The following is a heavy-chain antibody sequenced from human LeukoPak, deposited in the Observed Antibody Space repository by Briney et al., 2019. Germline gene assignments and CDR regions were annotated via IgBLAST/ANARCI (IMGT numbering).Heavy chain of an antibody. J-gene: IGHJ6*02. V-gene: IGHV3-48*02. Sequence: GGSLRLSCAASGFTFSRYNMNWVRQAPGKGLEWISEISGRSDTIYYADSVKGRFSISRDNAKNSLYLQMNSLRDEDTAVYYCAREGLDIELLPAAEDYSGEYYHYGMDVWGQGTTVAVSS. CDR3: AREGLDIELLPAAEDYSGEYYHYGMDV. CDR1: GFTFSRYN. D-gene: IGHD2-2*03. CDR2: ISGRSDTI.